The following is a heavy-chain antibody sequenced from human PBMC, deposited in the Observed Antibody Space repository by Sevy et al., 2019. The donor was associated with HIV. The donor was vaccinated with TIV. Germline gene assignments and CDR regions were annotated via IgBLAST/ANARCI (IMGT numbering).Heavy chain of an antibody. CDR1: GGSISSSNW. CDR3: SRAEGYCSGGTCYSGSSSGGYCYFAP. Sequence: GTLSLTCAVSGGSISSSNWWSWVRQPPGKGLEWIGEIYHSGSTNYNPSLKSPVTISVDKSKNQFSLKLSSVTAADTAVYYCSRAEGYCSGGTCYSGSSSGGYCYFAPWGQGTLVTVSS. V-gene: IGHV4-4*02. D-gene: IGHD2-15*01. CDR2: IYHSGST. J-gene: IGHJ5*02.